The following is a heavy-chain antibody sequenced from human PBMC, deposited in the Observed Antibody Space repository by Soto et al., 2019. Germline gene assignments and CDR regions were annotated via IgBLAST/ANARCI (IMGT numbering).Heavy chain of an antibody. CDR3: ARDIGGWDLFDY. CDR2: IYHSGTT. J-gene: IGHJ4*02. Sequence: AENLSLTFDVSGDSISSAYFWAWIRQPPGKGLEWIGSIYHSGTTYYNPSFNSRVTISVDTSKNQFSLKLSSVTAAETAVYYCARDIGGWDLFDYWGQGTLVGVSS. CDR1: GDSISSAYF. D-gene: IGHD6-19*01. V-gene: IGHV4-38-2*02.